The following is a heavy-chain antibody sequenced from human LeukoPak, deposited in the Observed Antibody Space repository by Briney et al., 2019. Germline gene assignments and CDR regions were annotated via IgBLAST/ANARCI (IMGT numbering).Heavy chain of an antibody. V-gene: IGHV5-51*01. CDR2: MYPGDSDT. CDR1: GYSFTRYW. Sequence: GESLKISCKGSGYSFTRYWIGWVRQMPGKGLEWMGIMYPGDSDTRYSPSFQGQVTISVDKSISTAYLQWSSLKASDTAMYYCGRHLYGGNSAIDYWGQGTLVTVSS. J-gene: IGHJ4*02. CDR3: GRHLYGGNSAIDY. D-gene: IGHD4-23*01.